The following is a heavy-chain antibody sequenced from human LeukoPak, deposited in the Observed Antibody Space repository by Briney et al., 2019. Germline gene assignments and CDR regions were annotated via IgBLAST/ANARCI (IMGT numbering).Heavy chain of an antibody. CDR2: ISGSGGST. J-gene: IGHJ6*02. V-gene: IGHV3-23*01. Sequence: GGSLRLSCAASGFTFSSYAMSWVRQAPRKGLEWVSSISGSGGSTYYADSVKGRFTISRDNSKNTLYLQMNSLRAEDTAVYYCAKELYQYSYYGMDVWGQGTTVTVSS. CDR1: GFTFSSYA. D-gene: IGHD2-2*01. CDR3: AKELYQYSYYGMDV.